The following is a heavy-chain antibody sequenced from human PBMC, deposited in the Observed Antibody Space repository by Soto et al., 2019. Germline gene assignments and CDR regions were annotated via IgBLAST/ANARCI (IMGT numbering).Heavy chain of an antibody. J-gene: IGHJ6*02. CDR1: GYTFTSYG. CDR3: PRDPPVATGSTVPYYYYYYGMDV. V-gene: IGHV1-18*01. D-gene: IGHD5-12*01. CDR2: ISAYNGNT. Sequence: QVQLVQSGAEVKKPGASVKVSCKASGYTFTSYGISWVRQAPGQGLEWMGWISAYNGNTNYAQKLQGRVTMTTDTSTSTAYMELRSLRSDDTAVYYCPRDPPVATGSTVPYYYYYYGMDVWGQGTTVTVSS.